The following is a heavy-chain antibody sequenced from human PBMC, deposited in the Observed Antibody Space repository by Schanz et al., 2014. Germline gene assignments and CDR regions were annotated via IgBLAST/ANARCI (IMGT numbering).Heavy chain of an antibody. Sequence: QVQLVASGGGVVQPGRSLRLSCAASGFTFSSYGMHWVRQAPGKGLEWVAVIWYDGSNKYYADSVKGRFTISRDNSKNTLFLQMNSLRAEDMAVYYCARDHTTESYYSAGPPIDYWGQGTLLTDSS. D-gene: IGHD1-26*01. V-gene: IGHV3-33*01. CDR3: ARDHTTESYYSAGPPIDY. CDR1: GFTFSSYG. CDR2: IWYDGSNK. J-gene: IGHJ4*02.